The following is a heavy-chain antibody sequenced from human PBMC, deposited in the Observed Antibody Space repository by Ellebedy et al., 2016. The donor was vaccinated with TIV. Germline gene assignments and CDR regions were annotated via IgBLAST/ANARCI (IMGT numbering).Heavy chain of an antibody. CDR3: ARDSGRYFTDY. CDR2: ISYDGSNK. Sequence: GGSLRLXCAASGFTFSSYGMHWVRQAPGKGLEWVAVISYDGSNKYYADSVKGRFTISRDNSKNTLYLQMNSLRAEDTAVYYCARDSGRYFTDYWGQGTLVTVSS. D-gene: IGHD1-26*01. CDR1: GFTFSSYG. J-gene: IGHJ4*02. V-gene: IGHV3-30*03.